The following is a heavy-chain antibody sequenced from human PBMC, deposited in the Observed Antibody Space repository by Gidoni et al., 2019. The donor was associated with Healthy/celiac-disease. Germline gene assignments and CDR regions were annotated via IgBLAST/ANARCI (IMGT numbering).Heavy chain of an antibody. CDR1: GFTFSSYG. Sequence: QVQLVESGGGVVQPGRSLRLSCAAPGFTFSSYGMHWVRQAPGKGLEWVAVISYSGSNKYYADSVKGRFTISRDNSKNTLYLQMNSLRAEDTAVYYCAKSRGMTGTTSFDYWGQGTLVTVSS. D-gene: IGHD1-7*01. CDR2: ISYSGSNK. CDR3: AKSRGMTGTTSFDY. V-gene: IGHV3-30*18. J-gene: IGHJ4*02.